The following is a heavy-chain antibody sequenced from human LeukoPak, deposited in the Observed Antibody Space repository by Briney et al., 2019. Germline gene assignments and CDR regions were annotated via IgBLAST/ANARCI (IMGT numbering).Heavy chain of an antibody. CDR1: GGSISGGGYY. CDR3: ATTIAVAGTSYYFDY. CDR2: KNNNGST. D-gene: IGHD6-19*01. V-gene: IGHV4-31*03. J-gene: IGHJ4*02. Sequence: PSQTLSLTCTVSGGSISGGGYYWSWIRQHPGKGLEWIGYKNNNGSTYYNPPLKSRVTISVDTSKNQFSLKLNSVTAADTAVYYCATTIAVAGTSYYFDYWGQGTLVTVSS.